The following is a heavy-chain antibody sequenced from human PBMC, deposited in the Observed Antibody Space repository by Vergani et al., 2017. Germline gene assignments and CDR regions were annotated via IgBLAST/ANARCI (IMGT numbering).Heavy chain of an antibody. V-gene: IGHV4-34*01. CDR1: GGSFSGYY. CDR2: INHSGST. CDR3: ARGRSSSSWYLGLIDY. Sequence: QVQLQQWGAGLLKPSETLSLTCAVYGGSFSGYYWSWIRQPPGKGLEWIGEINHSGSTNYNPSLKSRVTISVDTSKNQFSLKLSSGTAADTAVYYCARGRSSSSWYLGLIDYWGQGTLVTVSS. D-gene: IGHD6-13*01. J-gene: IGHJ4*02.